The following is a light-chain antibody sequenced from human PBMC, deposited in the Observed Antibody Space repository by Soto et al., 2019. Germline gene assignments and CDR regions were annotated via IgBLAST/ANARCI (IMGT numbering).Light chain of an antibody. J-gene: IGKJ2*02. CDR3: QQYRSAST. V-gene: IGKV1-5*03. CDR1: QSVSNW. Sequence: DIQMTQSPSTLSAFVGDRVTITCRASQSVSNWLAWYQQKPGKAPRLLISKASTLESGVPSRFSGSGSGTEFTLSNSSLQPEDFATYYCQQYRSASTFGQGTKLEIK. CDR2: KAS.